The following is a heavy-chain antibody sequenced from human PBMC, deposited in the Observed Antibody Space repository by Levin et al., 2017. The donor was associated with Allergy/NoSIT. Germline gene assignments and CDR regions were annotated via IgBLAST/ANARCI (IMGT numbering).Heavy chain of an antibody. D-gene: IGHD3-22*01. Sequence: SCAASGFTFSSYGMHWVRQAPGKGLEWVAVISYDGSNKYYADSVKGRFTISRDNSKNTLYLQMNSLRAEDTAVYYCAKGVSRGYYYVLGYFDYWGQGTLVTVSS. CDR3: AKGVSRGYYYVLGYFDY. CDR1: GFTFSSYG. V-gene: IGHV3-30*18. CDR2: ISYDGSNK. J-gene: IGHJ4*02.